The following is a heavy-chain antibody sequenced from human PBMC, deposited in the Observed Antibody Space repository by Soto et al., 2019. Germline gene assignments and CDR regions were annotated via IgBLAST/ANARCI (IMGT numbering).Heavy chain of an antibody. CDR2: INPNGGST. V-gene: IGHV1-46*01. J-gene: IGHJ6*02. D-gene: IGHD2-21*02. CDR1: ADPFTSYY. CDR3: ARGPLVVVTATNPVDYYYYGMDV. Sequence: GASVKVSCKAPADPFTSYYIHWVRQAPGHGLEWMGIINPNGGSTRFAQTFQGRITMTTDTSTSTVYMELSSLRSEDTAVYYCARGPLVVVTATNPVDYYYYGMDVWGQGTTVTVSS.